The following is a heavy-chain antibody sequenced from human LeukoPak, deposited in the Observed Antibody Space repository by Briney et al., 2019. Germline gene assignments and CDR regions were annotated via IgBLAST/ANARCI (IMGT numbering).Heavy chain of an antibody. CDR3: AKESGDGSSPRLGGDFDY. J-gene: IGHJ4*02. CDR1: GGSISSYY. CDR2: IYTSGST. Sequence: PSETLSLTCTVSGGSISSYYWSWIRQPAGKGLEWIGRIYTSGSTNYNPSLKSRVTMSVDTSKNQFSLKLSSVTAADTAVYYCAKESGDGSSPRLGGDFDYWGQGTLVTVSS. V-gene: IGHV4-4*07. D-gene: IGHD6-6*01.